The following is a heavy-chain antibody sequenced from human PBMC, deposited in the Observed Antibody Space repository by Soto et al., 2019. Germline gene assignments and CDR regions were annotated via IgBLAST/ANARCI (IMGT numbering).Heavy chain of an antibody. J-gene: IGHJ3*02. Sequence: QVQLQESGPGLVQPSETLSLTCTVSGGSISSYYWSWIRQPPGKGLEWIGDIYDSGSTNYNPSLKSRVTISVDPSKNQFSLKLSSVTAADTAVYYCARADNRIEGAFDIWGQGTMVTVSS. CDR1: GGSISSYY. V-gene: IGHV4-59*01. CDR3: ARADNRIEGAFDI. CDR2: IYDSGST. D-gene: IGHD1-26*01.